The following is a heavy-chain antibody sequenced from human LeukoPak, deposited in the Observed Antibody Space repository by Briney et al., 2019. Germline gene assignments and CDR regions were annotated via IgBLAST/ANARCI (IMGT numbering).Heavy chain of an antibody. D-gene: IGHD2-15*01. V-gene: IGHV4-34*01. CDR3: ARRAIVVVVAAPLFDY. J-gene: IGHJ4*02. CDR2: INHSGST. Sequence: SETLSLTCTVSGGSISSHYWSWIRQPPGKGLEWIGEINHSGSTNYNPSLKSRVTISVDTSKNQFSLKLSSVTAADTAVYYCARRAIVVVVAAPLFDYWGQGTLVTVSS. CDR1: GGSISSHY.